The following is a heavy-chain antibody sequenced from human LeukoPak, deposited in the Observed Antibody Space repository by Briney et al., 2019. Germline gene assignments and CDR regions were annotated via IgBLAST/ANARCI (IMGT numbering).Heavy chain of an antibody. Sequence: ASVKVSCKASGYTFTGYYMHWVRQAPGQGLEWMGQINPNSGGTNYAQKFQGRVTMTRDTSISTAYMELSRLRSDDTAVYYCAKAAGATIPLDYWGQGTLVTVSS. CDR1: GYTFTGYY. J-gene: IGHJ4*02. V-gene: IGHV1-2*06. CDR2: INPNSGGT. CDR3: AKAAGATIPLDY. D-gene: IGHD1-26*01.